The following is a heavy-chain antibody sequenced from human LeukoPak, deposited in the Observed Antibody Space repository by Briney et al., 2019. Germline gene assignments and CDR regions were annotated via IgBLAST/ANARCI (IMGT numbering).Heavy chain of an antibody. CDR1: GYTFTGYY. CDR3: ARDRYYYDSSGYPSH. J-gene: IGHJ4*02. Sequence: ASVKVSCKASGYTFTGYYMHWVRQAPGQGLEWMGWINPNSGGTNYAQKFQGRVTMTRDTSISTAYMELSRLRSDDTAVYYCARDRYYYDSSGYPSHWGQGTLVTLSS. V-gene: IGHV1-2*02. D-gene: IGHD3-22*01. CDR2: INPNSGGT.